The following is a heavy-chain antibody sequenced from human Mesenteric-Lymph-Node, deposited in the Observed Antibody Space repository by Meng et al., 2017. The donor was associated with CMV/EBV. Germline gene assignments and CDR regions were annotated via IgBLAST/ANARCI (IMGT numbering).Heavy chain of an antibody. CDR1: A. D-gene: IGHD3-22*01. CDR2: ISAYNGNT. J-gene: IGHJ5*02. V-gene: IGHV1-18*01. CDR3: ARVAESEYYYDSSGYYYAGWFDP. Sequence: AISWVRKAPGQGLEWMGWISAYNGNTNYAQKLQGRVTMTTDTSTSTAYMELRSLRSDDTAVYYCARVAESEYYYDSSGYYYAGWFDPWGQGTLVTVSS.